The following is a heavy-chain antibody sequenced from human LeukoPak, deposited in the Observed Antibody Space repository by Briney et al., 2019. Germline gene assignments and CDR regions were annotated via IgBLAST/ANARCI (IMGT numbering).Heavy chain of an antibody. CDR2: TWYDGSNK. J-gene: IGHJ6*03. V-gene: IGHV3-33*06. CDR3: AKPWGGNYYYMDV. CDR1: GFTFSSYG. D-gene: IGHD7-27*01. Sequence: GGSLRLSCAASGFTFSSYGMHWVRQAPGKGLEWVAVTWYDGSNKYYADSVKGRFTISRDNSKNTLYLQMNSLRAEDTAVYYCAKPWGGNYYYMDVWGKGTTVTVSS.